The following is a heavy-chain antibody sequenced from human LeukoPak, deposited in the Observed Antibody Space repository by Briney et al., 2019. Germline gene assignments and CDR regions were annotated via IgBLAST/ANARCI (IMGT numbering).Heavy chain of an antibody. Sequence: GGSLRLSCAASGFTFSSYSMNWVRQAPGKGLEWVSYISSSSNIYYADSVKGRITISRYNAQNSLYLHMNSLRAEDTAVYYCARERDGDYVGYWGQGTLVTVSS. J-gene: IGHJ4*02. CDR2: ISSSSNI. V-gene: IGHV3-48*01. CDR1: GFTFSSYS. D-gene: IGHD4-17*01. CDR3: ARERDGDYVGY.